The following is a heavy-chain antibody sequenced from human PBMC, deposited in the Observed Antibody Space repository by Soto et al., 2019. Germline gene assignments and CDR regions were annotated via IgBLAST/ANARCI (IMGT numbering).Heavy chain of an antibody. CDR3: ASGKIGSGYDPWYFDY. CDR1: GGSISSSSYY. V-gene: IGHV4-39*01. CDR2: IYYSGST. D-gene: IGHD5-12*01. Sequence: PSETLSLTCTVSGGSISSSSYYWGWIRQPPGKGLEWIGSIYYSGSTYYNPSLKSRVTISVDTSKNQFSLKLSSVTAADTAVYYCASGKIGSGYDPWYFDYWGQGTLVTVSS. J-gene: IGHJ4*02.